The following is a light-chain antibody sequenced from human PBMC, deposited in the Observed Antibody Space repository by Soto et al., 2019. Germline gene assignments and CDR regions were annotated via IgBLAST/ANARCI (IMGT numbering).Light chain of an antibody. CDR1: QSVGSY. V-gene: IGKV3-11*01. Sequence: EIVLTQSPATLSLSPGERATLSCRASQSVGSYLTWYQHRPGQTPSLLIYDASNRATGIPARFSGSGSGTDFTLTISSLEPEDFAVYYCQQRSSWPETFGLGTKLDIK. J-gene: IGKJ1*01. CDR2: DAS. CDR3: QQRSSWPET.